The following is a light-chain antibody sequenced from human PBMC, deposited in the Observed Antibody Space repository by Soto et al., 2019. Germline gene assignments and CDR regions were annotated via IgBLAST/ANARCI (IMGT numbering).Light chain of an antibody. CDR3: QQYNDWPRGYT. J-gene: IGKJ2*01. Sequence: EIVLTQSPGTLSLSPGERATLSCRASQSITSNYLAWYQQKPGQAPRLLIYGPSSRAIGIPHRFSGSGSGTDFTLTISRLEPEDFAVYYCQQYNDWPRGYTFGQGTKLEIK. CDR1: QSITSNY. CDR2: GPS. V-gene: IGKV3-20*01.